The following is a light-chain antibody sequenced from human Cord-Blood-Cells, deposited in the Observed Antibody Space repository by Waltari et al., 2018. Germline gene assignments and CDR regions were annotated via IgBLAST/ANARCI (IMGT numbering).Light chain of an antibody. J-gene: IGKJ3*01. CDR1: QGISSY. CDR3: QQLNSYPFT. Sequence: IQFTQSPSSLSASVGVRVTITCRASQGISSYLPWYQQKPGKAPKLLIYAASTLQSGVPARFSGSGSGTDFTLTISSLQPEDFATYYCQQLNSYPFTFGPGTKVEIK. V-gene: IGKV1-9*01. CDR2: AAS.